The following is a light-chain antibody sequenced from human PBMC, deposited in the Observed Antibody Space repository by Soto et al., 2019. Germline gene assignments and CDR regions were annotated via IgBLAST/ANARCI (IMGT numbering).Light chain of an antibody. V-gene: IGKV3-20*01. CDR1: QSVSSSY. J-gene: IGKJ1*01. CDR2: GAS. CDR3: QQYCSSPWT. Sequence: IVLTQSPGTLSLSPGERATLSCRASQSVSSSYLAWYQQKPGQAPRPLLYGASSRAVGIPDRFSGSGSETDFTLTISRLEPEDFAVYYCQQYCSSPWTFGQGTKVEIK.